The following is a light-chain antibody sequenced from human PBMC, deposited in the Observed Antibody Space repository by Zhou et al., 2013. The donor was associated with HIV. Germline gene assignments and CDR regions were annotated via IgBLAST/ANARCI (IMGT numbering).Light chain of an antibody. V-gene: IGKV1-NL1*01. CDR1: RGISRS. CDR2: GAS. CDR3: QQASSIPHT. J-gene: IGKJ2*01. Sequence: DIQMTQSPPSLSASVGDRVTITCRASRGISRSLAWYQQKSGKAPKLLIYGASRLQSGVPSRFSGSGSETDYTFTITSLQPEDFATYYCQQASSIPHTFGQGTKLEIK.